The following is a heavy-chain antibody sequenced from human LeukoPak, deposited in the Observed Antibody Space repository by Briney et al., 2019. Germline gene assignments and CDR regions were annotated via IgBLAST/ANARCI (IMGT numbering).Heavy chain of an antibody. Sequence: GGSLRLSCAASGFTLSSYSMNWVRQAPGKGLEGVSSISSSSSYIYYADSVKGRFTISRDNAKNSLYLQMNSLRAEDTAVYYCARGSYDYGDYLDYWGQGTLVTVSS. D-gene: IGHD4-17*01. J-gene: IGHJ4*02. CDR3: ARGSYDYGDYLDY. V-gene: IGHV3-21*01. CDR2: ISSSSSYI. CDR1: GFTLSSYS.